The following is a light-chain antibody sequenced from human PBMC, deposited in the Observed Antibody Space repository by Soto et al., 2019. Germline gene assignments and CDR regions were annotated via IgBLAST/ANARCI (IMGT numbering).Light chain of an antibody. CDR2: GAS. V-gene: IGKV3-15*01. CDR3: QQYNNWPPEDT. CDR1: QSVSSN. Sequence: MTQSPSTLSASVGDRATLSCRASQSVSSNLAWYQQKPGQAPRLLIYGASTRATGIPARFSGSGSGTEFTLTISSLQSEDFAVYYCQQYNNWPPEDTFGQGTKLEIK. J-gene: IGKJ2*01.